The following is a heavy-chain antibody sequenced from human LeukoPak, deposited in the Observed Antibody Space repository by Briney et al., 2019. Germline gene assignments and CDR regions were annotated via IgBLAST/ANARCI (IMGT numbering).Heavy chain of an antibody. Sequence: ASVKVSCEASGYTFTGYYMHWVRQAPGQGLEWMGWINPNSGGTNYAQKFQGRVTITADKSTSTAYMELSSLRSEDTAVYYCARDKRYYYDSDNAFDIWGQGTMVTVSS. CDR2: INPNSGGT. V-gene: IGHV1-2*02. D-gene: IGHD3-22*01. J-gene: IGHJ3*02. CDR3: ARDKRYYYDSDNAFDI. CDR1: GYTFTGYY.